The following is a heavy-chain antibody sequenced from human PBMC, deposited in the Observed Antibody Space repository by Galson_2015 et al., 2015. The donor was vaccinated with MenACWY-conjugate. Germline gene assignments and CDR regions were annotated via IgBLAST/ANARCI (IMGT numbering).Heavy chain of an antibody. D-gene: IGHD3-22*01. CDR1: GDSVSSNSAA. Sequence: CAISGDSVSSNSAAWTWIRQSPSRGLEWLGRTYYRSRWHNDYAVSVKSRITINPDTSRNQLSLQLSSVTPEDTAVYYCARGVTRTSGTMNWYFDFWGRGTLVTVSS. CDR3: ARGVTRTSGTMNWYFDF. CDR2: TYYRSRWHN. V-gene: IGHV6-1*01. J-gene: IGHJ2*01.